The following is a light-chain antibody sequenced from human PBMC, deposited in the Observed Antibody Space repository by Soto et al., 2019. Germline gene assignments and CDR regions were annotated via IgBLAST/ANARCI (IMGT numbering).Light chain of an antibody. CDR2: GAS. CDR3: QQYYNWPRN. V-gene: IGKV3-15*01. J-gene: IGKJ5*01. Sequence: IVMTHSPATLSVSPCERATLSCRASENIYTNLAWYQQKPGQAPRLLFYGASTRATGLPARFSGTGSGTEFTLTINSLQAEDSAVYYCQQYYNWPRNFGQGTRLEIK. CDR1: ENIYTN.